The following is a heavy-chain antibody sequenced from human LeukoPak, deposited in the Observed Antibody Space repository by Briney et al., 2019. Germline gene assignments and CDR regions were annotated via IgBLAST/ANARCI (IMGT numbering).Heavy chain of an antibody. D-gene: IGHD3-22*01. CDR2: INPNSGGT. V-gene: IGHV1-2*02. J-gene: IGHJ4*02. CDR1: GYTFTGYY. Sequence: ASVKVSCKASGYTFTGYYMHWVRQAPGQGLEWMGWINPNSGGTNYAQKFQGRVTMTRDTSISTAYMELSRLRSDDTAVYYCARPGGVCDSAYDYWGQGTLVTVSS. CDR3: ARPGGVCDSAYDY.